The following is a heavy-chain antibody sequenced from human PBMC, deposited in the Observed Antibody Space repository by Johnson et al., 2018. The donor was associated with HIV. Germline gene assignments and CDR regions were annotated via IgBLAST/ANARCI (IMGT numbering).Heavy chain of an antibody. CDR3: ARDQAIFGVVLASDAFDI. CDR2: ISSSGK. CDR1: GFTFSDYY. J-gene: IGHJ3*02. D-gene: IGHD3-3*01. V-gene: IGHV3-11*04. Sequence: QMMLVESGGGLVKPGGSLRLSCAPSGFTFSDYYMSWMRQAPVQGLEWVSYISSSGKYYADSVKGRFTISRDNSRNTLYLQMNSLRAEDTAVYYCARDQAIFGVVLASDAFDIWGQGTMVTVSS.